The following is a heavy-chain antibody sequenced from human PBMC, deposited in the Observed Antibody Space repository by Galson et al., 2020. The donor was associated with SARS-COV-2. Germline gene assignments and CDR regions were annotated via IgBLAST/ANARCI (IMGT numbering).Heavy chain of an antibody. D-gene: IGHD2-2*01. J-gene: IGHJ6*02. Sequence: SQTLSLTCAISGDSVSSNSAAWNWIRQSPSRGLEWLGRTYYRSKWYNDYAVSVKSRITINPDTSKNQFSLQLNSVTPEDTAVYYCASEEIVVVRAQAQHGIYCYYYGMDVWGQGTTVTVSS. CDR2: TYYRSKWYN. CDR1: GDSVSSNSAA. V-gene: IGHV6-1*01. CDR3: ASEEIVVVRAQAQHGIYCYYYGMDV.